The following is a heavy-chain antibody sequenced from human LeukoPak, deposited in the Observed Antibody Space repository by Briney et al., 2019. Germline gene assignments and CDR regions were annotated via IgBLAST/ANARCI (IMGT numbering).Heavy chain of an antibody. D-gene: IGHD3-10*01. V-gene: IGHV3-11*06. Sequence: KPGGSLRLSCAASGFTFSDYYMSWVRQARGKGLEWISYISGTSSFTNYADSVKGRFTVSRDNAKNSLYLQMNTLRAEDTAVYYCARGRAGNYYNHNDYWGQGTLVTVSS. CDR1: GFTFSDYY. CDR2: ISGTSSFT. J-gene: IGHJ4*01. CDR3: ARGRAGNYYNHNDY.